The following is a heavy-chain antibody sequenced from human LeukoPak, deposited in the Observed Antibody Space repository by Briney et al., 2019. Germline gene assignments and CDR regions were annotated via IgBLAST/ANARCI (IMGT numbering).Heavy chain of an antibody. D-gene: IGHD5-18*01. CDR1: GGTFSSYT. V-gene: IGHV1-69*02. J-gene: IGHJ5*02. Sequence: GSSVKVSCKASGGTFSSYTISWVRQAPGQGLEWMGRIIPILGIANYAQKFQGRVTITADKSTSTAYMELSSLRSEGTAVYYCARSIQLWLLFDPWGQGTLVTVSS. CDR2: IIPILGIA. CDR3: ARSIQLWLLFDP.